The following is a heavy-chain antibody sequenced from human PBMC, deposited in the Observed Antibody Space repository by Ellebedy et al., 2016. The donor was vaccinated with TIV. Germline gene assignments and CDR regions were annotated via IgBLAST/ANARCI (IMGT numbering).Heavy chain of an antibody. D-gene: IGHD2-8*02. J-gene: IGHJ4*02. Sequence: GESLKISCVASGFTFSSYAITWVRQAPGKGLEWVSGISGNGDSTYYADSVKGRFTISRDTSKNTLFLQMNSLRAEDTAVYFCARDGGYSTGWYPYYWGQGTLVTVSS. CDR1: GFTFSSYA. CDR2: ISGNGDST. V-gene: IGHV3-23*01. CDR3: ARDGGYSTGWYPYY.